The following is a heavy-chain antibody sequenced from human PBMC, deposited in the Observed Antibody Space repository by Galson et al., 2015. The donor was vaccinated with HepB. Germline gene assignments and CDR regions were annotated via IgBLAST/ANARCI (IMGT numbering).Heavy chain of an antibody. J-gene: IGHJ1*01. CDR3: AINLAAEYFQH. Sequence: SLRLSCAASGFTFSSYWMSWVRQAPGKGLEWVANIKQDGSEKYYVDSVKGRFTISRDNAKNSLYLQMNSLRAEDTAVYYCAINLAAEYFQHWGQGTLVTVSS. CDR2: IKQDGSEK. V-gene: IGHV3-7*03. D-gene: IGHD6-25*01. CDR1: GFTFSSYW.